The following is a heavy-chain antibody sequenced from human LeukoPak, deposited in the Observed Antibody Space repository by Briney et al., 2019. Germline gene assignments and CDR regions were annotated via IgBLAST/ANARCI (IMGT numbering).Heavy chain of an antibody. D-gene: IGHD1-26*01. CDR3: ARTSGIVGATLGFDY. V-gene: IGHV4-30-4*07. J-gene: IGHJ4*02. CDR1: GGSISRSGYS. CDR2: IYYTGST. Sequence: PSETLSLTCAVSGGSISRSGYSWSWIRQPPGKGLDWIAYIYYTGSTYYNPSLKSRVTISLDTSKNQFSLKLTSVTAADTAVYYCARTSGIVGATLGFDYWGQGTLVTVSS.